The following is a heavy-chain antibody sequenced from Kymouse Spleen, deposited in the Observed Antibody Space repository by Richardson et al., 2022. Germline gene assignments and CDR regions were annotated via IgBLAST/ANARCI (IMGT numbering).Heavy chain of an antibody. D-gene: IGHD1-7*01. CDR3: ARRPRITGTTEDFDY. CDR1: GGSISSSSYY. V-gene: IGHV4-39*01. Sequence: QLQLQESGPGLVKPSETLSLTCTVSGGSISSSSYYWGWIRQPPGKGLEWIGSIYYSGSTYYNPSLKSRVTISVDTSKNQFSLKLSSVTAADTAVYYCARRPRITGTTEDFDYWGQGTLVTVSS. J-gene: IGHJ4*02. CDR2: IYYSGST.